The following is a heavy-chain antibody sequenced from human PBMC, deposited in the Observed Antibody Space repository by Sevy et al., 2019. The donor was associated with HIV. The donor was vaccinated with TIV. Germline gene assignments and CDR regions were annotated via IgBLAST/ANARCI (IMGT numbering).Heavy chain of an antibody. CDR3: ATTKDYYDSSGYPFDY. D-gene: IGHD3-22*01. V-gene: IGHV1-24*01. J-gene: IGHJ4*02. CDR1: GYTLTELS. Sequence: ASVKVSCKVSGYTLTELSVHWVRQAPGKGLEWKATFDPEDDEKIYAQKFQGRVTMTEDTSTDTAYMELSSLRSEDTAVYYCATTKDYYDSSGYPFDYWRQGTLVTVSS. CDR2: FDPEDDEK.